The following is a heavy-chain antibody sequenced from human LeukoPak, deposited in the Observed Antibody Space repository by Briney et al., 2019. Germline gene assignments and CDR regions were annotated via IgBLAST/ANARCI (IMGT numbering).Heavy chain of an antibody. CDR2: INPSGGST. CDR3: ARVASSGWYARARLPDYYYGMDV. Sequence: GASVKVSCKASGYTFASYYMHWVRQAPGQGLEWMGIINPSGGSTSYAQKFQGRVTMTRDTSTSTVYMELSSLRSEDTAVYYCARVASSGWYARARLPDYYYGMDVWGQGTTVTVSS. D-gene: IGHD6-19*01. J-gene: IGHJ6*02. CDR1: GYTFASYY. V-gene: IGHV1-46*01.